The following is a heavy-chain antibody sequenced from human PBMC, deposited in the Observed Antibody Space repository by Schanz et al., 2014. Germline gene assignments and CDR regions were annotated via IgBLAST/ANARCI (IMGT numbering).Heavy chain of an antibody. Sequence: QVQLVESGGGVVQPGRSLRLSCAASGFSFSTYAMHWVRQAPGKGLEWVAVILYDGSKTYYADSVKGRFTISRDNSRNTLYLEIDTLRPEDTAVYFCAREMDTAIGDYWGQGTLVTVSS. CDR1: GFSFSTYA. J-gene: IGHJ4*02. D-gene: IGHD5-18*01. CDR3: AREMDTAIGDY. CDR2: ILYDGSKT. V-gene: IGHV3-30*04.